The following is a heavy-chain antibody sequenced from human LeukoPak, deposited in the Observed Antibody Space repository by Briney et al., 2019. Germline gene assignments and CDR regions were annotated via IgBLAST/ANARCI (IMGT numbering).Heavy chain of an antibody. V-gene: IGHV3-20*04. CDR1: GFTFSAYD. CDR2: INWNGGST. CDR3: ARDDSSITGTKRH. Sequence: GGSLRLSCAASGFTFSAYDMQWVRQAPGKGLEWVSGINWNGGSTGYADSVKGRFTISRDNAKNSLYLQMNSLRAEDTALYYCARDDSSITGTKRHWGQGTLVTVSS. J-gene: IGHJ4*02. D-gene: IGHD1-7*01.